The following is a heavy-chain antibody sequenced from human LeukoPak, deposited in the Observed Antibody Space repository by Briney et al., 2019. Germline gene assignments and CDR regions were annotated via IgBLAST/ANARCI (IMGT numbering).Heavy chain of an antibody. Sequence: GGSLRLSCAASGFTFSSYSMNWVRQAPGKGLEWVSFISSSSSYIYYADSVKGRFTISRDNAKNSLYLQMNSLRAEDTAVYYCARAAYCGGDCYPYYFDYWGQGTLVTVSS. CDR3: ARAAYCGGDCYPYYFDY. CDR1: GFTFSSYS. J-gene: IGHJ4*02. D-gene: IGHD2-21*02. V-gene: IGHV3-21*01. CDR2: ISSSSSYI.